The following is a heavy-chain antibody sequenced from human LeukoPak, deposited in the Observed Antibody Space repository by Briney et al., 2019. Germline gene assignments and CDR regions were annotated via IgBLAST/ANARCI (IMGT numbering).Heavy chain of an antibody. CDR2: ISAYNGNT. V-gene: IGHV1-18*01. J-gene: IGHJ3*02. D-gene: IGHD4-17*01. CDR3: ASQTTVTTDDAFDI. CDR1: GYTFTSYG. Sequence: ASVKVSCKASGYTFTSYGISWVRQAPGQGLEWMGWISAYNGNTNYAQKLQGRVTMTTDTSTSTAYMELRSLRSDDTAVYYCASQTTVTTDDAFDIWGQGTMVTVSS.